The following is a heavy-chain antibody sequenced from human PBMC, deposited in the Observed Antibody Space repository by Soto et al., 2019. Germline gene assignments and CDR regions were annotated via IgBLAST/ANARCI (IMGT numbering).Heavy chain of an antibody. V-gene: IGHV4-59*08. CDR2: IYYSGRT. CDR3: ARHADLDY. Sequence: PSETLSLTCTVSGGSISSYYWSWIRQPPGKGLEWIGYIYYSGRTYYNPFLKSRVTISLDTSKNQFSLKLSSVTAADTAVYYCARHADLDYWGQGALVTVSS. J-gene: IGHJ4*02. CDR1: GGSISSYY.